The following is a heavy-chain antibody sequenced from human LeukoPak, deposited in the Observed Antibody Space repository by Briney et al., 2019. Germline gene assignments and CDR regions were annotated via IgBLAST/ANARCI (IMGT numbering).Heavy chain of an antibody. V-gene: IGHV3-23*01. J-gene: IGHJ4*02. CDR1: GFTFSSFA. CDR3: AKDLNNSPY. Sequence: GGSLRLSCAASGFTFSSFAMSWVRQPPGKGLEWVSGISGSGVSTYYADSVKGRFTISRDNSKNTLFLQVNSLRAEDTAVYFCAKDLNNSPYWGQGTLVTASS. D-gene: IGHD2-21*01. CDR2: ISGSGVST.